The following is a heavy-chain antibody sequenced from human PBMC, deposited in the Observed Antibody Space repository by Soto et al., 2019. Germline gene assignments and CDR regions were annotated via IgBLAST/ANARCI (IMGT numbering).Heavy chain of an antibody. V-gene: IGHV4-59*01. D-gene: IGHD3-10*01. Sequence: SETLSLTCTVSGGSISSYYWSWIRQPPGKGLEWIGYIYYSGSTNYNPSFKSRVTISVDTSKNQFSLKLSSVTAADTAVYYCARAQTFDYYGSGTYFHWFDPWGQGTLVTVSS. J-gene: IGHJ5*02. CDR2: IYYSGST. CDR3: ARAQTFDYYGSGTYFHWFDP. CDR1: GGSISSYY.